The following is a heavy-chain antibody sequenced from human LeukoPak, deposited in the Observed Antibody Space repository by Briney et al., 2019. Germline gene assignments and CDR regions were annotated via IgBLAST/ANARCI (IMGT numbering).Heavy chain of an antibody. J-gene: IGHJ4*02. CDR2: IWYDGSNK. CDR3: ARDTPYDYSNAYFDY. D-gene: IGHD4-11*01. Sequence: PGGSLRLSCAASGFTFSSYGMHRVRQAPGKGLEWVAVIWYDGSNKYYADSVKGRFTISRDNSKNTLYLQMNSLRAEDTAVYYCARDTPYDYSNAYFDYWGQGTLVTVSS. CDR1: GFTFSSYG. V-gene: IGHV3-33*01.